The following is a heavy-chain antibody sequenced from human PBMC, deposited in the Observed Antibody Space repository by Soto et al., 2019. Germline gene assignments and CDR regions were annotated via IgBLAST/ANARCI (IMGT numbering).Heavy chain of an antibody. CDR2: IYYSGST. Sequence: PSETLSLTCTVSGGSISSGGYYWSWIRQHPGKGLEWIGYIYYSGSTYYNPSLKSRVTISVDTSKNQFSLKLSSVTAADTAVYYCARELTTRDYRNNWFDPWGQGTLVTVSS. D-gene: IGHD4-4*01. CDR1: GGSISSGGYY. J-gene: IGHJ5*02. V-gene: IGHV4-31*03. CDR3: ARELTTRDYRNNWFDP.